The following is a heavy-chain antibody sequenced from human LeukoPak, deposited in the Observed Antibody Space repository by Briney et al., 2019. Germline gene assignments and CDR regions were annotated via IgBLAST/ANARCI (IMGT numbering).Heavy chain of an antibody. CDR2: ISYSGST. D-gene: IGHD5-12*01. CDR3: VRGYSGYPYYLDY. CDR1: GGSISGYY. V-gene: IGHV4-59*08. Sequence: SETLSLTCTVSGGSISGYYWTWIRRPPGKGLEWIGYISYSGSTSSHPSLKSRVTISLDTSKNQFSLKLTSVTAADTAVYYCVRGYSGYPYYLDYWGQGTLVTVSS. J-gene: IGHJ4*02.